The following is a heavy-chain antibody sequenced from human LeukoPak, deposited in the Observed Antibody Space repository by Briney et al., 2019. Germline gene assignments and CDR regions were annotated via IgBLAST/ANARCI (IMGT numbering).Heavy chain of an antibody. V-gene: IGHV1-8*01. Sequence: ASVKVSCKASGYTFTSYDINWVRQASGQGLEWMGWMSPNSGNTGYAQNFQGRVTMTRSTSLRTAYMELSSLNSEDTAVYYCTRGPPNCGYDYWGQGTQVTVSS. CDR2: MSPNSGNT. CDR1: GYTFTSYD. CDR3: TRGPPNCGYDY. D-gene: IGHD7-27*01. J-gene: IGHJ4*02.